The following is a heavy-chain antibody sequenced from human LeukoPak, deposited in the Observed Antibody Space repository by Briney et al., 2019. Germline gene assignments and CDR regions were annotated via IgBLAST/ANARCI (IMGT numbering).Heavy chain of an antibody. Sequence: SVKVSCKASGGTFSSYAISWVRQAPGLGLEWMGGIIPIFGTANYAQKFQGRVTITADESTSTAYMELSSLRSEDTAVYYCARGGYQLPTYYYGMDVWGQGTTVTVSS. J-gene: IGHJ6*02. V-gene: IGHV1-69*13. CDR3: ARGGYQLPTYYYGMDV. CDR2: IIPIFGTA. CDR1: GGTFSSYA. D-gene: IGHD2-2*01.